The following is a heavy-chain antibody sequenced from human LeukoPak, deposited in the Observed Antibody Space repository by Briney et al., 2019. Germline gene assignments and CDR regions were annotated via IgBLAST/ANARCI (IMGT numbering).Heavy chain of an antibody. CDR1: AFTFSNHD. CDR3: VEHHLYATNGFH. Sequence: GGSLRLSRAASAFTFSNHDMTWVRQAQGRGLEWVSSIRGSGGETFYADSVKGRFTISRDNSKNTMYLQVNSLRAEDAATYYSVEHHLYATNGFHWGQGILVTVSS. D-gene: IGHD2-8*01. CDR2: IRGSGGET. J-gene: IGHJ4*02. V-gene: IGHV3-23*01.